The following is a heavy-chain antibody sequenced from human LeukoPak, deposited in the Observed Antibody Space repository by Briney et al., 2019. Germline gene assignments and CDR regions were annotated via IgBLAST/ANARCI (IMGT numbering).Heavy chain of an antibody. V-gene: IGHV1-46*01. CDR1: GYTFTSNY. CDR2: ISPRGGST. CDR3: ARDLMRGNEGFDY. J-gene: IGHJ4*02. Sequence: ASVKVSCKAFGYTFTSNYMHWVRQAPGQGPEWMGVISPRGGSTTYAQKFQGRVTLTRDMSTSTDYLELSSLRSEDTAVYYCARDLMRGNEGFDYWGQGTLVPVSS. D-gene: IGHD2-8*01.